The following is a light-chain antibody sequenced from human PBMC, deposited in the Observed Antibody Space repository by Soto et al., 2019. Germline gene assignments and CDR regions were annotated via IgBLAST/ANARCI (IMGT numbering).Light chain of an antibody. Sequence: EIVLTQSPATLSLSPGERSTLSCMAIQNVDSNSLAWYQQKPGQAPRLLIYGASTRATGIPARFSGSGSGTEFTLTISSLQSEDFAVYYCQQYNNWPPITFGQGTRLEI. CDR2: GAS. V-gene: IGKV3-15*01. J-gene: IGKJ5*01. CDR3: QQYNNWPPIT. CDR1: QNVDSN.